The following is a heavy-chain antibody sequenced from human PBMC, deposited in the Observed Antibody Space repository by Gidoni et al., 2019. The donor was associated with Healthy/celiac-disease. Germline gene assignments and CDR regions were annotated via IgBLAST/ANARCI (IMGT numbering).Heavy chain of an antibody. CDR1: GGSISSGDYY. D-gene: IGHD3-10*01. CDR2: IYYSGST. Sequence: QVQLQESGPGLLTPSQTLSLTCTVSGGSISSGDYYWSWIRQPPGQGLEWIGYIYYSGSTYYNPSLKSRVTISVDTSKNQFALKLSSVTAADTAVYYCARAAGRGIWVHTRRWFDPWGQGTLVTVSS. J-gene: IGHJ5*02. V-gene: IGHV4-30-4*01. CDR3: ARAAGRGIWVHTRRWFDP.